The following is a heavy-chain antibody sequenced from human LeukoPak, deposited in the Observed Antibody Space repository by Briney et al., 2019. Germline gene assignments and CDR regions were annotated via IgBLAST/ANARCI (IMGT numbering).Heavy chain of an antibody. CDR1: GYTFTSYD. CDR2: MNPNSGNT. Sequence: ASVKVSCKASGYTFTSYDINWVRQATGQGLEWMGWMNPNSGNTGYAQKFQGRVTMTRNTSVSTAYMELSSLRSEDTAVYYCARVLYDSSGYYYAYWGQGTLVTVSS. J-gene: IGHJ4*02. CDR3: ARVLYDSSGYYYAY. D-gene: IGHD3-22*01. V-gene: IGHV1-8*01.